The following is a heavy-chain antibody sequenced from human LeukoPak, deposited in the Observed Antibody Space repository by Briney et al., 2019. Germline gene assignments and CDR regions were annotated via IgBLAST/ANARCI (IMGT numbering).Heavy chain of an antibody. V-gene: IGHV3-33*01. CDR3: ARDRGEYSNLDY. Sequence: HSGGSLRLSCAASGFTFSSYGMHWVRQAPGKGLEWVAVIWYDGSNKHYADSVKGRFTISRDNSKNTLYLQMNSLRAEDAAVYYCARDRGEYSNLDYWGQGTLVTVSS. D-gene: IGHD4-11*01. CDR2: IWYDGSNK. J-gene: IGHJ4*02. CDR1: GFTFSSYG.